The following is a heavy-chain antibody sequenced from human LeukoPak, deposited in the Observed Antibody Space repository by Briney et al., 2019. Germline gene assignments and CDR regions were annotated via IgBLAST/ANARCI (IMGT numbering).Heavy chain of an antibody. CDR3: ARSLRGTVGY. V-gene: IGHV1-2*02. Sequence: ASVKVSCKASGYTFTGYYMHWVRQAPGQGLEWMGWINPNSGGTNYAQKFQGRVTMTRDTSISTAYMELSRLRSDDTDVYCWARSLRGTVGYWGQGTLVTVSS. D-gene: IGHD2-8*02. J-gene: IGHJ4*02. CDR1: GYTFTGYY. CDR2: INPNSGGT.